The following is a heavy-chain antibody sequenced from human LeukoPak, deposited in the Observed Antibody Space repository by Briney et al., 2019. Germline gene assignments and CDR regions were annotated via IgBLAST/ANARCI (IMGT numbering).Heavy chain of an antibody. Sequence: ASVKVSCKVSGYTLTELSMHWVRQAPGKGLEWMGGFDPEDGETFYAQKFQGRVTMTEDTSTDTAYMELSSLRSEDTAVYYCAREAGVATTSAPIDYWGQGTLVTVSS. CDR1: GYTLTELS. CDR2: FDPEDGET. CDR3: AREAGVATTSAPIDY. J-gene: IGHJ4*02. V-gene: IGHV1-24*01. D-gene: IGHD5-12*01.